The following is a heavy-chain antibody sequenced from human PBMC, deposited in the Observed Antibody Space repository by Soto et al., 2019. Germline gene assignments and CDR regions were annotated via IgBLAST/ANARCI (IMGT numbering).Heavy chain of an antibody. V-gene: IGHV4-34*01. CDR1: GGSFSGYY. J-gene: IGHJ4*02. Sequence: SETLSLTCAVYGGSFSGYYWTWIRQPPGTGLEWIGEINHSGSTNYNPSLKSRVTISVDTSKNQFSLKLTSVTAADTAVYYCARDKITGSFDYWGKGTLVTVSS. CDR2: INHSGST. CDR3: ARDKITGSFDY. D-gene: IGHD2-8*02.